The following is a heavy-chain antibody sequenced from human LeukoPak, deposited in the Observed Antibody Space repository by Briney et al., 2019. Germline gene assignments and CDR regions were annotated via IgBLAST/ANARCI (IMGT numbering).Heavy chain of an antibody. Sequence: SETLSLTCAVYGGSFSGYYWSWIRQPPGKGLEWIGYIYYSGSTNYNPSLKSRVTISIDMSKNQFSLKLSSVTAADTAVYYCARAYSSSWYGDLGYWGQGTLVTVSS. J-gene: IGHJ4*02. CDR1: GGSFSGYY. D-gene: IGHD6-13*01. V-gene: IGHV4-59*01. CDR3: ARAYSSSWYGDLGY. CDR2: IYYSGST.